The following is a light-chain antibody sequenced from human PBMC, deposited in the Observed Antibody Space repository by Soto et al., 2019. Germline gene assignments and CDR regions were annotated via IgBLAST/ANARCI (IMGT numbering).Light chain of an antibody. CDR3: NSYTNINTLV. J-gene: IGLJ2*01. CDR2: DVS. V-gene: IGLV2-14*03. Sequence: QSALTQPASVSGSPGQSITISCTGTSSDVGGYNYVSWYQHHPGKAPKLMIYDVSNRPSGVSNRFSGSKSGNTASLTISGLQAEDEADYYCNSYTNINTLVFGGGTKLTVL. CDR1: SSDVGGYNY.